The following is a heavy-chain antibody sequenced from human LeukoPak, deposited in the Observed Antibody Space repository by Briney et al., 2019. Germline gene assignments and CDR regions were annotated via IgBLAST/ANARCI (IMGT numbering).Heavy chain of an antibody. J-gene: IGHJ3*02. CDR2: IYYSGST. CDR3: AREYRDAFDI. CDR1: GGSISSSSYY. Sequence: SETLSLTCTVSGGSISSSSYYWGWIRQPPGKGLEWIGSIYYSGSTYYNPSLKSRVTISVDTSKNQFSLKLSSVTAADTAVYYCAREYRDAFDIWGQGTMVTVSP. D-gene: IGHD2-2*01. V-gene: IGHV4-39*07.